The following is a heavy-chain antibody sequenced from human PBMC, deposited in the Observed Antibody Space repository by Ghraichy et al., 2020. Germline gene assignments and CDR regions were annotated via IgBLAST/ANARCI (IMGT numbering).Heavy chain of an antibody. J-gene: IGHJ6*03. CDR1: GFTFRSYS. V-gene: IGHV3-21*01. D-gene: IGHD5-24*01. CDR3: ARDGSDGGYNYGPDDSYYYYMDI. CDR2: ISMDSGHI. Sequence: GGSLRLSCAGSGFTFRSYSMNWVRQAPGKGLEWVSSISMDSGHIYYADSVKGRFTISRDNYKNSVFLQMKSLRAGDTAVYYCARDGSDGGYNYGPDDSYYYYMDIGGKGTTVTVSS.